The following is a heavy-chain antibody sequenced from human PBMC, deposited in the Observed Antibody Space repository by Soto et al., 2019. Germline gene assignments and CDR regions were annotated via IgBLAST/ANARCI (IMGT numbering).Heavy chain of an antibody. D-gene: IGHD4-17*01. J-gene: IGHJ5*02. CDR2: IYYSGST. V-gene: IGHV4-39*01. CDR3: ARHDVSYGDYAWFDP. CDR1: GGSISSISYY. Sequence: QVQLQESGPGLVKPAETLSLTCTVSGGSISSISYYWGWIRQPPGKGLEWIGSIYYSGSTYYKPSLKSRVTISVDTSKNQFSLKLSSVTAADTAVYYCARHDVSYGDYAWFDPWGQGTLVTVSS.